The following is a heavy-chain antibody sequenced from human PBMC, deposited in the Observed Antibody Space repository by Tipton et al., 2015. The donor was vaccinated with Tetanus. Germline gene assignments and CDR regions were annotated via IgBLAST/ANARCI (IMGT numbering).Heavy chain of an antibody. J-gene: IGHJ6*02. V-gene: IGHV1-2*02. Sequence: QLVQSGAEVKKPGASVKVSCKASGYTFTGYYMHWVRQAPGQGLEWMGWINPNSGGTNYAQKCQGRVTMTRDTSISTAYMELSRLRSDDTAVYYCASGSSGQSTRGLLYGMDVWGQGTTVTVSS. CDR3: ASGSSGQSTRGLLYGMDV. CDR2: INPNSGGT. CDR1: GYTFTGYY. D-gene: IGHD3-22*01.